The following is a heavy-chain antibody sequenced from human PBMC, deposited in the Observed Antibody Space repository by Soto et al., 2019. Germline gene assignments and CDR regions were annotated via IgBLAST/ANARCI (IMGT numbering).Heavy chain of an antibody. CDR2: VSYTGTS. V-gene: IGHV4-59*01. CDR1: GDSISDYY. CDR3: ATIRRDGYDRYFEY. Sequence: PSETLSLTCTVSGDSISDYYWAWIRQPPGKGLEYIGYVSYTGTSNSNPSLQRRGTISVDTSKNQFSLKLRSVTAEDTAVYYCATIRRDGYDRYFEYWGQGTLVTVSS. D-gene: IGHD5-12*01. J-gene: IGHJ4*02.